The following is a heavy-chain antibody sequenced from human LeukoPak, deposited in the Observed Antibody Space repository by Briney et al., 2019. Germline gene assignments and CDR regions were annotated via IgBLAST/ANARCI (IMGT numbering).Heavy chain of an antibody. D-gene: IGHD6-19*01. V-gene: IGHV3-30-3*02. Sequence: GGSLRLSCAASGFTFSSYAMHWVRQAPGKGLEWVAVISYDGSNKYYADSVKGRFTISRDNSKNTLYLQMNSLRAEDTAVYYCAKSLAGTCFDYWGQGTLVTVSS. CDR1: GFTFSSYA. CDR3: AKSLAGTCFDY. J-gene: IGHJ4*02. CDR2: ISYDGSNK.